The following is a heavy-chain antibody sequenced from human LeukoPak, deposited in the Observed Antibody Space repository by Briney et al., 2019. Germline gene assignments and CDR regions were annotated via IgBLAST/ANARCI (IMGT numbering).Heavy chain of an antibody. CDR1: GFTFSNAW. CDR2: IKSKTDGGTT. V-gene: IGHV3-15*01. J-gene: IGHJ4*01. D-gene: IGHD1-26*01. Sequence: PGGSLRLSCAASGFTFSNAWMSWVRQAPGKGLEWVGRIKSKTDGGTTDYAAPVKGRFTISRDDSKNTLYLQMNSLKTEDTAVYYCAAAKSFYSGRYSLDYWGHGTLVTVSS. CDR3: AAAKSFYSGRYSLDY.